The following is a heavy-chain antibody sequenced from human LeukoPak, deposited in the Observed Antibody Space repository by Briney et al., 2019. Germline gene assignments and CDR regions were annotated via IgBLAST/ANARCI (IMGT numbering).Heavy chain of an antibody. CDR2: IYHSGTT. D-gene: IGHD2/OR15-2a*01. Sequence: SETLSLTCTVSGDSITSYYWTWIRQLPGKGLEWSGYIYHSGTTNYNPSLKSRVTISVDTSKDQFSLKMSSVTAADTAVYYCAQKAPFSPSYSQQWGQGTLVTVSS. V-gene: IGHV4-59*01. CDR1: GDSITSYY. CDR3: AQKAPFSPSYSQQ. J-gene: IGHJ1*01.